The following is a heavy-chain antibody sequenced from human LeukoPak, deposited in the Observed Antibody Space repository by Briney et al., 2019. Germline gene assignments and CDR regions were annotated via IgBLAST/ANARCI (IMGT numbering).Heavy chain of an antibody. D-gene: IGHD4-17*01. CDR1: GFTFSSYW. Sequence: PGGSLRLSCAASGFTFSSYWMHWVRQTPGKGLVWVSRISTDGSITGYADSVKGRFTISRDNAKNTVYLQVNSLRAEDTAVYYCTRDRITVTLFDSWGQGTLVIVSS. V-gene: IGHV3-74*01. CDR2: ISTDGSIT. CDR3: TRDRITVTLFDS. J-gene: IGHJ4*02.